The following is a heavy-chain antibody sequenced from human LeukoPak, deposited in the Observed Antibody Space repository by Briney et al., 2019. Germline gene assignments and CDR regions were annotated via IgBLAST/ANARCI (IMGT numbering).Heavy chain of an antibody. D-gene: IGHD5-24*01. Sequence: PSETLSLTCAVSGGSISSGGYSWSWTRQPPGKGLEWIGYIYHSGSTNYNPSLKSRVTISVDTSKNQFSLKLSSVTAADTAVYYCARQRSRDGLYYFDYWGQGTLVTVSS. CDR1: GGSISSGGYS. J-gene: IGHJ4*02. CDR2: IYHSGST. CDR3: ARQRSRDGLYYFDY. V-gene: IGHV4-30-2*01.